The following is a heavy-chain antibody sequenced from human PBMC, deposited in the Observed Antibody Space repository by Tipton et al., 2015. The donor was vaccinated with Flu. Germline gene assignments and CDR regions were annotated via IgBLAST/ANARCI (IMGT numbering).Heavy chain of an antibody. D-gene: IGHD2-8*01. J-gene: IGHJ6*02. CDR2: IEEWGSQI. V-gene: IGHV3-7*01. Sequence: SGFTFSNHWLTWVRQAPGKGLEWVATIEEWGSQIYYVDSVKGRFTISRDNAKNSVDLQLNGLRAEDTAVYYCARVVRVSTPRAMDVWGQGTTVTVSS. CDR1: GFTFSNHW. CDR3: ARVVRVSTPRAMDV.